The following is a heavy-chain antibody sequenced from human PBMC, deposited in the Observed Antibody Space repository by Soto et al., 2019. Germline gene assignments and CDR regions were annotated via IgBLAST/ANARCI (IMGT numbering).Heavy chain of an antibody. CDR1: EFTFSHYG. V-gene: IGHV3-30*03. D-gene: IGHD1-26*01. J-gene: IGHJ4*02. Sequence: QVQLVESGGGVVQPGRSLRLSCEASEFTFSHYGIHWVRQAPGKGLEWLAVISYDESNKHYADSVKGRFTLSRDNSKNTLYLQMNSLRAEDTAVYFCARYSGKYQGPIDYWGQGTLFTVSS. CDR2: ISYDESNK. CDR3: ARYSGKYQGPIDY.